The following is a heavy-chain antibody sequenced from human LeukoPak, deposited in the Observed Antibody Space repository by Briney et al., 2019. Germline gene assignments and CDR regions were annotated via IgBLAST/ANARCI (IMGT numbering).Heavy chain of an antibody. D-gene: IGHD3-9*01. CDR2: IYHSGST. J-gene: IGHJ4*01. CDR1: GGSISSGGYY. V-gene: IGHV4-30-2*01. CDR3: ARHSRTYYDILTGPYGGYFDY. Sequence: SQTLSLTCTVSGGSISSGGYYWSWIRQPPGKGLEWIGYIYHSGSTYYNPSLKSRVTISVDTSKNQFSLKLSSVTAADTAVYYCARHSRTYYDILTGPYGGYFDYWGHRTLVTVSS.